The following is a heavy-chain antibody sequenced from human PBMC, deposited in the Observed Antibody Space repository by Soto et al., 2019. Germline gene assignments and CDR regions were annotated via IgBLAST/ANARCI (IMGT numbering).Heavy chain of an antibody. Sequence: EVQLLESGGGFVQPGGSLRLSCAATGFTFSVYAMTWVRQAPGKGLEWVSAVTANGGSTYSADSVKGRFTISRDNSKNALFLQMNSLRDDDTATYYCARLPKGSLVTAWGQGVRVTVSS. CDR2: VTANGGST. D-gene: IGHD2-21*02. J-gene: IGHJ4*02. CDR3: ARLPKGSLVTA. V-gene: IGHV3-23*01. CDR1: GFTFSVYA.